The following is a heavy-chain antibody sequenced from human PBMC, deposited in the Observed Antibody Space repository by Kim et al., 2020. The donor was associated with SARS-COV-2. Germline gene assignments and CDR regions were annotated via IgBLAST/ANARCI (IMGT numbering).Heavy chain of an antibody. CDR2: ISYDGSNK. Sequence: GGSLRLSCAASGFTFSSYGMHWVRQAPGKGLEWGAVISYDGSNKYYADSVKGRFTISRDNSKNTLYLQMNSLRAEDTAVYYCAKDRSLEYPFISNIHYGMDVWGQGTTVTVSS. CDR3: AKDRSLEYPFISNIHYGMDV. V-gene: IGHV3-30*18. CDR1: GFTFSSYG. D-gene: IGHD1-1*01. J-gene: IGHJ6*02.